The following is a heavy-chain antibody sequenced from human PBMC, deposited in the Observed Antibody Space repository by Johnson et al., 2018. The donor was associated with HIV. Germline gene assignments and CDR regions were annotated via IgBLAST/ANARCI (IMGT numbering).Heavy chain of an antibody. CDR3: ASLVGSSSGEAFDI. CDR2: ISWTSNSI. Sequence: VQLVESGGGLVQPGRSLRLSCAASGFTFDDFAMHWVRQAPGKGLEWVSGISWTSNSIGYADSVKGRFTISRDNAKNSLYLQMNSLRAEDTAVYYCASLVGSSSGEAFDIWGQGTMVTVSS. D-gene: IGHD6-6*01. J-gene: IGHJ3*02. CDR1: GFTFDDFA. V-gene: IGHV3-9*01.